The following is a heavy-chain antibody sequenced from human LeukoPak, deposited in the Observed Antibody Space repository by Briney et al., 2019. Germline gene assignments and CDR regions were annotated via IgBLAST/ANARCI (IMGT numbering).Heavy chain of an antibody. V-gene: IGHV1-18*01. CDR1: GGTFINYA. CDR2: ISAYNGNT. Sequence: GASVKVSCKASGGTFINYAINWVRQAPGQGLEWMGWISAYNGNTNYAQKLQGRVTMTTDTSTSTAYMELRSLRSDDTAVYYCARGSQQLDYWGQGTLVTVSS. D-gene: IGHD6-13*01. J-gene: IGHJ4*02. CDR3: ARGSQQLDY.